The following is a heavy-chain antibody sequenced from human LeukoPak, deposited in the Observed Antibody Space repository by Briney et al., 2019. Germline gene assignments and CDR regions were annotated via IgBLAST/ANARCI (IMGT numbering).Heavy chain of an antibody. CDR1: GFTFSRYG. Sequence: GGSLRLSCAASGFTFSRYGMNWVRQAPGKGLEWGSYISGSTRTIYDADSVKGRFTISRDNAKNSLYLQMNSLRDEDTAVYYCARDPLRWLQNNYYYYYMDVWGKGTTVTVSS. J-gene: IGHJ6*03. D-gene: IGHD5-24*01. CDR2: ISGSTRTI. CDR3: ARDPLRWLQNNYYYYYMDV. V-gene: IGHV3-48*02.